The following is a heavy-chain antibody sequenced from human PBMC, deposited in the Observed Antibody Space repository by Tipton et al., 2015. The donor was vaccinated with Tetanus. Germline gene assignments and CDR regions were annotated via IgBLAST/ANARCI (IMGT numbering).Heavy chain of an antibody. J-gene: IGHJ4*02. CDR1: GDSISRGGYF. CDR3: ARANNEFPKKGPFDS. Sequence: TLSLTCTVSGDSISRGGYFWNWIRQPPGKGLEWIGEVDDSGSTNYSPSLKSRVTISLDTSKNEFSLTLSSVTAADTAVYYCARANNEFPKKGPFDSWGQGSLVIVSS. V-gene: IGHV4-61*08. CDR2: VDDSGST. D-gene: IGHD1-1*01.